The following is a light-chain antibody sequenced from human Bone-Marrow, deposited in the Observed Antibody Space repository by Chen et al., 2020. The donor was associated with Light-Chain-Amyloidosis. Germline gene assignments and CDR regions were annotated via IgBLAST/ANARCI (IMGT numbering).Light chain of an antibody. CDR3: PVRDRSSDRPV. Sequence: SYVLTQPSSVSVAPGQTATIACGGNNIGSTSVHWYQQTPGQAPLLVVYDDSDRPSGIPERLSGSNSGNTATLTISRVVAGDEGDYCCPVRDRSSDRPVFGGGTKLTVL. CDR2: DDS. J-gene: IGLJ3*02. V-gene: IGLV3-21*02. CDR1: NIGSTS.